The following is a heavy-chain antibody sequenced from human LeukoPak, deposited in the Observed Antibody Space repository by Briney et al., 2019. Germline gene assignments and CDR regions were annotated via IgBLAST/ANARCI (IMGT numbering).Heavy chain of an antibody. D-gene: IGHD6-13*01. J-gene: IGHJ4*02. CDR2: IIPIFGTA. Sequence: SVKVSCKASGGTFSSYAISWVRQAPGQGLEWMGGIIPIFGTANYAQKFQGRVTITTDESTSTAYMELSSLRSEDTAVYYCARDGGSWYGDYFDYWGQGTLVTVSS. V-gene: IGHV1-69*05. CDR3: ARDGGSWYGDYFDY. CDR1: GGTFSSYA.